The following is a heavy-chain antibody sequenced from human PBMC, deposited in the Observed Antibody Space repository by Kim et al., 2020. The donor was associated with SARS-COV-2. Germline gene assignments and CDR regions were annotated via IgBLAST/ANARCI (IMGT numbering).Heavy chain of an antibody. Sequence: LKSRVTISVDTSKNQFSLKLSSVTAADTAVYYCARGKAVTHDYGDYSLDYWGQGTLVTVSS. CDR3: ARGKAVTHDYGDYSLDY. J-gene: IGHJ4*02. D-gene: IGHD4-17*01. V-gene: IGHV4-30-2*05.